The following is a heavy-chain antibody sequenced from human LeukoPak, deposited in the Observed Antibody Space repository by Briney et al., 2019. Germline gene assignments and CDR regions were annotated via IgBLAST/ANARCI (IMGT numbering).Heavy chain of an antibody. V-gene: IGHV3-11*04. D-gene: IGHD5-18*01. CDR3: ARDANNVDTAMVTPPDY. Sequence: GGSLRLSCVASGFTFSDYYMSWIRQAPGKGLEWLSYISTRGSTIYYADSVKGRFTISRDNSKNTLYLQMNSLRAEDTAVYYCARDANNVDTAMVTPPDYWGQGTLVTVSS. CDR2: ISTRGSTI. J-gene: IGHJ4*02. CDR1: GFTFSDYY.